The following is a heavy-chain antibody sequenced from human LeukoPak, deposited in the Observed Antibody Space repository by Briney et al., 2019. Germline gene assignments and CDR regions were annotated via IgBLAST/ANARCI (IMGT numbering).Heavy chain of an antibody. Sequence: SVTLSLTCTVSGGSISSYYWSWIRQPPGKGLEWIGYPYFSGSTNYNPSLKSRVTISVDTSKNQFSLKLSSVTAADTAVYYCARQAPRQLAAAGSRPKYNWFDPWGQGTLVTVSS. J-gene: IGHJ5*02. CDR2: PYFSGST. D-gene: IGHD6-13*01. CDR1: GGSISSYY. V-gene: IGHV4-59*08. CDR3: ARQAPRQLAAAGSRPKYNWFDP.